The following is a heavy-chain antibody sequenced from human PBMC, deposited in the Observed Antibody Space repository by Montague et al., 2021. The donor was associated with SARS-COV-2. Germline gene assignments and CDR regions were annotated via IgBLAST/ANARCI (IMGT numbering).Heavy chain of an antibody. CDR2: IDWDYDK. CDR3: ARIQATVNAFDI. D-gene: IGHD4-17*01. CDR1: GFSLSTSGMC. J-gene: IGHJ3*02. V-gene: IGHV2-70*11. Sequence: VKPTQTLPLTCTFSGFSLSTSGMCVSWIRQPPGKALEWLARIDWDYDKYYSTSLKTRLSISKDTSKNQVILTMTNMDPVDTATYYCARIQATVNAFDIWGEGTMVNVSS.